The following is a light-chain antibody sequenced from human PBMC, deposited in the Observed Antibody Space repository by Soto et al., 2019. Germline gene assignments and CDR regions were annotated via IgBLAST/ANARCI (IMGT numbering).Light chain of an antibody. CDR3: YSYTGGNTYV. CDR2: EVS. Sequence: QSVLTQPPSVSGSPGQSVTISCTGTSSDIGSYNRVSWYQQPPGTAPKLMIYEVSNRPSGVPDRFSGSKSGNTASLTISGLQPEDEADYYCYSYTGGNTYVFGTGTKVTVL. CDR1: SSDIGSYNR. J-gene: IGLJ1*01. V-gene: IGLV2-18*02.